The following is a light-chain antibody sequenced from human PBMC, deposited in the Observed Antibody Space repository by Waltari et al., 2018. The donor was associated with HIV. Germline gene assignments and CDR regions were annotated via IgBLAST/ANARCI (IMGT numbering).Light chain of an antibody. CDR1: QSLLHGNGKTF. CDR2: LGS. V-gene: IGKV2-28*01. CDR3: MQALQTPYT. Sequence: DIVVTQSPLSLPVTPGEPASISCRSSQSLLHGNGKTFFAWYLHKPGQSPQVLIYLGSNRASGVPDRFSGSQSGTDFTLRISRVEAEDVGIYDCMQALQTPYTFGQGTKLEIK. J-gene: IGKJ2*01.